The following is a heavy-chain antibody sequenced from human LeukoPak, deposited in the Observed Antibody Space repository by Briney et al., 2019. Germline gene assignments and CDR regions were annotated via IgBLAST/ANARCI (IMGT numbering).Heavy chain of an antibody. D-gene: IGHD4-17*01. Sequence: SETLSLTCTVSGGSISSYYWSWIRQPAGKGLEWIGRIYTSGSTNYNPSLKSRVTMSVDTSKNQFSLKLSSVTAADTAVYYCASVTDYVTDNWFDPWGQGTLVTVSS. V-gene: IGHV4-4*07. CDR3: ASVTDYVTDNWFDP. J-gene: IGHJ5*02. CDR1: GGSISSYY. CDR2: IYTSGST.